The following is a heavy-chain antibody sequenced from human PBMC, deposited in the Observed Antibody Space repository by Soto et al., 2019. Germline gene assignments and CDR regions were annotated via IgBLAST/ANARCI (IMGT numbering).Heavy chain of an antibody. CDR3: ARDKRITIFGVSGYYENKNDYYFDY. CDR1: GYTFTSYA. CDR2: INAGNGNT. Sequence: ASVKVSCKASGYTFTSYAMHWVRQAPGQRLEWMGWINAGNGNTKYSQKFQGRVTITRDTSASTAYMELSSLRSEDTAVYYCARDKRITIFGVSGYYENKNDYYFDYWGQGTLVTVSS. V-gene: IGHV1-3*01. J-gene: IGHJ4*02. D-gene: IGHD3-3*01.